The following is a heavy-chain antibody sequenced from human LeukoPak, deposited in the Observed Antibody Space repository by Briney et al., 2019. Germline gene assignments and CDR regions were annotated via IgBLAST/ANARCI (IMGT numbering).Heavy chain of an antibody. V-gene: IGHV4-59*01. CDR1: GGSNSSYY. CDR3: ASYRRDSSGWYVVGY. CDR2: IYYSGST. J-gene: IGHJ4*02. Sequence: SETLSLTCTVSGGSNSSYYWSWIRQPPGKGLEWIGYIYYSGSTNYNPSLKSRVTISVDTSKNQFSLKLSSVTAADTAVYYCASYRRDSSGWYVVGYWGQGTLVTVSS. D-gene: IGHD6-19*01.